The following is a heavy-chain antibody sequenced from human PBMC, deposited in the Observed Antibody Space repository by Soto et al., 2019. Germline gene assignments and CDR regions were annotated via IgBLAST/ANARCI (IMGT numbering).Heavy chain of an antibody. D-gene: IGHD3-22*01. CDR1: GFTLSNFG. V-gene: IGHV3-33*06. CDR2: IWYDGFNA. Sequence: PGGSLRLSCVVSGFTLSNFGLHWVRQTPGKGLEWLAVIWYDGFNAYYADSVKGRFTVSRDDSTNTLYLQMNSLRAEDTAIYYCAKDADRDFDSSASGGHYFDYWGQGTLVTVSS. CDR3: AKDADRDFDSSASGGHYFDY. J-gene: IGHJ4*02.